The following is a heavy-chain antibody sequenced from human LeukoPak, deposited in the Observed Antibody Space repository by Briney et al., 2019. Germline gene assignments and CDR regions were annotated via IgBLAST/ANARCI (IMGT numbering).Heavy chain of an antibody. Sequence: GXVRQPXXXGLXWIGSIYXXGSTYDIPSLKSRVTLSVHTSKTQFSLKLSSVTAADTAVYYCARHPYYYDSSGYYFRRRLSTFDYWGQGTLVTVSS. J-gene: IGHJ4*02. CDR2: IYXXGST. V-gene: IGHV4-39*07. CDR3: ARHPYYYDSSGYYFRRRLSTFDY. D-gene: IGHD3-22*01.